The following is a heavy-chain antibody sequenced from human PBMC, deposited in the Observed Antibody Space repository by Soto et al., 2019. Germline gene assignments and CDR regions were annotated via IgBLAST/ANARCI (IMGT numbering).Heavy chain of an antibody. Sequence: GGSLRLSCAASGFTFSSYAMHWVRQAPGKGLEWVAVISYDGSNKYYADSVKGRFTISRDNSKNTLYLQMNSLRAEDTAVYYCARKGSSWYSAFDIWGQGTMVTVS. CDR3: ARKGSSWYSAFDI. CDR1: GFTFSSYA. CDR2: ISYDGSNK. D-gene: IGHD6-13*01. V-gene: IGHV3-30-3*01. J-gene: IGHJ3*02.